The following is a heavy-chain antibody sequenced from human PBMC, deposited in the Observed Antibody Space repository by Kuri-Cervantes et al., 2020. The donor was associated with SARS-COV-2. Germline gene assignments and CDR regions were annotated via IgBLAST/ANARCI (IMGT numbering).Heavy chain of an antibody. V-gene: IGHV1-3*02. D-gene: IGHD3-22*01. CDR3: ATEGYSIIIWAFAH. CDR1: GYTFTSYA. J-gene: IGHJ3*01. Sequence: ASVKVSCKASGYTFTSYAMHWVRQAPGQRLEWMGWSNAGNGNTKYSQEFQGRVTITRDTSASTAYMELSSLRSEDMAVYYCATEGYSIIIWAFAHWGQGTRVTVSS. CDR2: SNAGNGNT.